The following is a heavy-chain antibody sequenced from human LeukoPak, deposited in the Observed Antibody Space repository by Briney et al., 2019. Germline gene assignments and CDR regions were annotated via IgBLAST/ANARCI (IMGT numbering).Heavy chain of an antibody. D-gene: IGHD4-23*01. CDR3: ARGASTVVNY. Sequence: GGSLRLSCAASGFTFSNYWMSWVRQAPGKGLEWVANIKQDGSEKYYVNSVKGRFTISRDNAKNSLYLQMNSLRAEDTAVYYCARGASTVVNYWGQGTLVTVSS. CDR1: GFTFSNYW. J-gene: IGHJ4*02. CDR2: IKQDGSEK. V-gene: IGHV3-7*03.